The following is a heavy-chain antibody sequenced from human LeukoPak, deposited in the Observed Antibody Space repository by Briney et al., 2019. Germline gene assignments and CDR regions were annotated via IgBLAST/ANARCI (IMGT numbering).Heavy chain of an antibody. V-gene: IGHV5-51*01. CDR1: GYTFTSYW. J-gene: IGHJ4*02. CDR3: ARLPSVRGIDRYFDY. CDR2: IYPGDSAN. Sequence: GESLKISCKGSGYTFTSYWSGGLRELPGRGLEWMGIIYPGDSANSSSTSLHGDVTTSDDKSISTAYLQWSSLEASDTAMYYCARLPSVRGIDRYFDYWGQGTLVTVSS. D-gene: IGHD3-10*01.